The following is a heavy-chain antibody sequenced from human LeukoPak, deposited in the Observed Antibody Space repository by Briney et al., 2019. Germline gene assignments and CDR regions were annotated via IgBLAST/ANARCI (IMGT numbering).Heavy chain of an antibody. CDR3: ARDPEHYYGILTGYYTPTYYFDY. Sequence: SVKVSCKASGGTFSSYAISWVRQAPGQGLEWMGGIIPIFGTANYAQKFQGRVTITTDESTSTAYMELSSLRSEDTAVYYCARDPEHYYGILTGYYTPTYYFDYWGQGTLVTVSS. CDR1: GGTFSSYA. J-gene: IGHJ4*02. D-gene: IGHD3-9*01. V-gene: IGHV1-69*05. CDR2: IIPIFGTA.